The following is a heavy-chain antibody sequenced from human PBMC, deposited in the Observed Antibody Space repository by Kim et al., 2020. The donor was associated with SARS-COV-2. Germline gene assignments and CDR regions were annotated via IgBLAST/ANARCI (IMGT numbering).Heavy chain of an antibody. CDR3: ARGDTVVASRYYYAMDV. CDR2: ISTDSGAT. V-gene: IGHV1-2*02. D-gene: IGHD2-21*01. J-gene: IGHJ6*02. CDR1: GYTFTDYS. Sequence: ASVKVSCKASGYTFTDYSIHWVQQAPGRGLEWMAWISTDSGATNNAQKFQDRITLTRDTSINTTYMELRSLRSDDTAAYFCARGDTVVASRYYYAMDVWGQGTTVTVSS.